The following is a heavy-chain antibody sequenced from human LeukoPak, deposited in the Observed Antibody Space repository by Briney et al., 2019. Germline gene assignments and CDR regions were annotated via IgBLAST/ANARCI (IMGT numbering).Heavy chain of an antibody. Sequence: PGGSLRLSCAASGFTFSSYSMNWVRQAPGKGLEWVSSISSSSYIYYADSVKGRFTISRDNAKNSLYLQMNSLRAEDTAVYYCARDTYYYDSSGYQAWGQGTLVTVSS. CDR2: ISSSSYI. CDR1: GFTFSSYS. V-gene: IGHV3-21*01. J-gene: IGHJ5*02. CDR3: ARDTYYYDSSGYQA. D-gene: IGHD3-22*01.